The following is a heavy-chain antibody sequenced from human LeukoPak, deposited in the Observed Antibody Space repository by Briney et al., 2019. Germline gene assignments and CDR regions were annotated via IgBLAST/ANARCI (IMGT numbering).Heavy chain of an antibody. V-gene: IGHV3-15*04. CDR2: IASKTDGGAA. Sequence: GGSLRLSCAASGLTFSNAWMSWVRQAPGRGPEWVGRIASKTDGGAADYAAPVKGRFTISIDDSKNTLYLQMNSLKTEDTAVYYCTTSYDYDSGSYYNYWGQGTLVTVSS. D-gene: IGHD3-10*01. J-gene: IGHJ4*02. CDR1: GLTFSNAW. CDR3: TTSYDYDSGSYYNY.